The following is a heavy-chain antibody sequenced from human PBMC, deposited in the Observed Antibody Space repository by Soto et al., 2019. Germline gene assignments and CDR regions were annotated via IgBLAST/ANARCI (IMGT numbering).Heavy chain of an antibody. J-gene: IGHJ6*02. CDR3: ARQGSNEYYYYGMDV. D-gene: IGHD3-10*01. CDR1: GGTFSSYA. Sequence: ASVKVSCKASGGTFSSYAINWVRQAPGQGLEWMGGIIRIFGTPDYAQRLQGRVTITADESTSTAYMELSSLRSEDTAVYYCARQGSNEYYYYGMDVWGQGTTVTVSS. CDR2: IIRIFGTP. V-gene: IGHV1-69*13.